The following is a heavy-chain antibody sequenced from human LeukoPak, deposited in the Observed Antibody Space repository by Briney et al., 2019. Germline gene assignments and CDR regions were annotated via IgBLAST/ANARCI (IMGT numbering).Heavy chain of an antibody. J-gene: IGHJ4*02. V-gene: IGHV3-9*01. CDR3: AKGPSFLFEDQAE. Sequence: GGSLRLSCAASGFTFDDYAMHWVRQAPGKGLEWVSGISWNSGSIGYADSVKGRFTISRDNAKNSLYLQMNSLRAEDTAVYYCAKGPSFLFEDQAEWGQGTLVTVSS. D-gene: IGHD2/OR15-2a*01. CDR1: GFTFDDYA. CDR2: ISWNSGSI.